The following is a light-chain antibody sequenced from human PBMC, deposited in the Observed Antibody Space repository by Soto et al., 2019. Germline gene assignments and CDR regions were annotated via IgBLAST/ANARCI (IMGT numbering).Light chain of an antibody. CDR2: EVT. V-gene: IGLV2-8*01. Sequence: QPVLTQPPSASGSPGQSVTISCTGTSSDVGGYNYVSWYQQHPGKVPKLMIYEVTKRPSGVPDRFSGSKSGDTASLTVSGLQAEDEADYYCSSYSGSNNYVFGTGTKVTVL. J-gene: IGLJ1*01. CDR3: SSYSGSNNYV. CDR1: SSDVGGYNY.